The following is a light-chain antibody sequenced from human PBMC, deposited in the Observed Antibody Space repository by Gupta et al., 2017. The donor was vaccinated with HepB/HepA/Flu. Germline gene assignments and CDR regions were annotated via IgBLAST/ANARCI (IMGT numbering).Light chain of an antibody. CDR3: LLSHGGAWV. CDR2: SIS. CDR1: TGAVTSGYY. Sequence: QTVVTQEPSLTVSPGGTVTLTCASSTGAVTSGYYPNWVQQKPGQAPRALIYSISNKHSWTPARLSGSLLGGKVALTLSGVQPEDEADYYCLLSHGGAWVFGGGTKLTVL. J-gene: IGLJ3*02. V-gene: IGLV7-43*01.